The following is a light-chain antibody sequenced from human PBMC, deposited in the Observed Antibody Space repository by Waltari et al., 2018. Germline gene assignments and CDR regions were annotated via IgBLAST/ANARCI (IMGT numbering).Light chain of an antibody. Sequence: QSVLTQPPSESGTPGQRVIISCSGSGTTTGSNHENWYQQLPGTAPRLLIYRNNERPSVVPDRFSGSKSGTSASLAISGLQSEDEADYYCATWDDNLNGRVFGTGTTVTVL. CDR3: ATWDDNLNGRV. V-gene: IGLV1-44*01. J-gene: IGLJ1*01. CDR1: GTTTGSNH. CDR2: RNN.